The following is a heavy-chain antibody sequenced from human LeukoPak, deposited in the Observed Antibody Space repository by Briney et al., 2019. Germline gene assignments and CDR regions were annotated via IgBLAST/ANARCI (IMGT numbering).Heavy chain of an antibody. V-gene: IGHV3-7*01. D-gene: IGHD4-17*01. J-gene: IGHJ3*02. Sequence: GGSLRLSCAASGFTFSPYWMSWVRQAPGKGLEWGANIKEDGSEKYYVDSVKGRFTISRDNAKNSLYLEMTSLRAEDTAVYYCARDSPYGDYDAFDIWGQGTMVTVSS. CDR3: ARDSPYGDYDAFDI. CDR2: IKEDGSEK. CDR1: GFTFSPYW.